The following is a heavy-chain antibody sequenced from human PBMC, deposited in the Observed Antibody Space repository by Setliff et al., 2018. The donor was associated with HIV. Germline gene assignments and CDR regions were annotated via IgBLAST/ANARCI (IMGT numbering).Heavy chain of an antibody. CDR3: ARVPVSNYYYYMDV. Sequence: SVKVSCKASGGTFSSYAISWVRQAPGQGLEWMGGIIPIFNTANYAQKFQGRVTITADESTSTAYMELSSLRSEDAAVYYCARVPVSNYYYYMDVWGKGTTVTVSS. CDR2: IIPIFNTA. CDR1: GGTFSSYA. J-gene: IGHJ6*03. V-gene: IGHV1-69*13.